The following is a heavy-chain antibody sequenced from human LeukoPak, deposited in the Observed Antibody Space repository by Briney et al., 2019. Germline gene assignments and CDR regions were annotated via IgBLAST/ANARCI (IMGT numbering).Heavy chain of an antibody. Sequence: ASVKVSCKASGHTFTTYYVHLVRQAPGQRLEWMGVINPSGDGTNYPQRFQGRVTLTRDTSTSTVYMELTSLRSEDTAMYYCAKETPNTGWFDPWGQGTLVTVSS. CDR1: GHTFTTYY. V-gene: IGHV1-46*01. J-gene: IGHJ5*02. CDR3: AKETPNTGWFDP. D-gene: IGHD1-14*01. CDR2: INPSGDGT.